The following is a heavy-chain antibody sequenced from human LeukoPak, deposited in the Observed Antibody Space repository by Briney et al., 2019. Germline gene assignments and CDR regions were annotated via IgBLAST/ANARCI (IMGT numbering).Heavy chain of an antibody. CDR2: IYYSGST. Sequence: PSETLSLTCTVSGGSISSSSYYWGWIRQPPGTGLEWIGSIYYSGSTYYNPSLKSRVTISVDTSKNQFSLKLSSVTAADTAVYYCARDVSAFDIWGQGTMVTVSS. J-gene: IGHJ3*02. D-gene: IGHD5-18*01. V-gene: IGHV4-39*07. CDR3: ARDVSAFDI. CDR1: GGSISSSSYY.